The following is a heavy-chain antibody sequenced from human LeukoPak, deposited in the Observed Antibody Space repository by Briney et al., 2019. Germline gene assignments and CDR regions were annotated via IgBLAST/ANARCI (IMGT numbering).Heavy chain of an antibody. D-gene: IGHD3-3*01. CDR2: IIPILGIA. CDR1: GGTFSSYA. V-gene: IGHV1-69*04. Sequence: GASVKVSCKASGGTFSSYAISWVRQAPGQGLEWMGRIIPILGIANYAQKFQGRVTITADKSTSTAYMELSSLRSEDTAVYYCARDPSYDFWRDRLSSYYYYGMDVWGQGTTVTVSS. CDR3: ARDPSYDFWRDRLSSYYYYGMDV. J-gene: IGHJ6*02.